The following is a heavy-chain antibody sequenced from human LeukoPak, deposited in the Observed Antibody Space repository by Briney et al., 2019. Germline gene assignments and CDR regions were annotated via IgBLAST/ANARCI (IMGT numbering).Heavy chain of an antibody. CDR2: ISSSSSTI. V-gene: IGHV3-48*01. J-gene: IGHJ4*02. Sequence: GGSLRLSCAASGFTFSSYSMNWVRQAPGKGLEWVSYISSSSSTIYYADSVKGRFTISRDNAKNSLYLQMNSLRAEDTAVYYCARDWIPYYYGSGSPTFDYWGQGTLVTVSS. CDR3: ARDWIPYYYGSGSPTFDY. CDR1: GFTFSSYS. D-gene: IGHD3-10*01.